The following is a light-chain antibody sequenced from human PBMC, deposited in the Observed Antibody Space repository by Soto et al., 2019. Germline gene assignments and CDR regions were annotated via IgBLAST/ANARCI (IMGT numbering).Light chain of an antibody. CDR3: SSYTSSGYV. Sequence: QSALTQPASVSGSPGQSITISCTGTSSDVGGYNYVSWYQQHPGKAPKLMIYEVSNRPSGVSNRFSGSKSGSTASLTISGLQAEDEADYYCSSYTSSGYVLGTGTKVTVL. V-gene: IGLV2-14*01. CDR1: SSDVGGYNY. CDR2: EVS. J-gene: IGLJ1*01.